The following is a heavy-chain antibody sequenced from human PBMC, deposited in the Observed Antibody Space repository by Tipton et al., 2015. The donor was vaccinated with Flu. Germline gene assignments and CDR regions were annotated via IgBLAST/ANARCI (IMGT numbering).Heavy chain of an antibody. CDR2: INPSGGST. D-gene: IGHD3-22*01. CDR3: ARAVTYYYDSSGLVGAFDI. Sequence: QLVQSGAEVKKLGASVKVSCKASGYTFTSYYMHWVRQAPGQGLEWMGIINPSGGSTSYAQKFQGRVTMTRDTSTSTVYMELSSLRSEDTAVYYCARAVTYYYDSSGLVGAFDIWGQGTMVTVSS. V-gene: IGHV1-46*01. CDR1: GYTFTSYY. J-gene: IGHJ3*02.